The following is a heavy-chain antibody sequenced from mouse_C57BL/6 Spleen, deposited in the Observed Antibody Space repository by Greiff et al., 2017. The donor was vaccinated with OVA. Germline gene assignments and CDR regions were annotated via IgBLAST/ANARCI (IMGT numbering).Heavy chain of an antibody. V-gene: IGHV3-6*01. J-gene: IGHJ2*01. CDR2: ISYDGSN. CDR1: GYSITSGYY. Sequence: VQLKQSGPGLVKPSQSLSLTCSVTGYSITSGYYWNWIRQFPGNKLEWMGYISYDGSNNYNPSLKNRISITRDTSKNQFFLKLNSVTTEDTATYYCARDRDGPLYDYGGQGTTLAVSS. CDR3: ARDRDGPLYDY. D-gene: IGHD2-3*01.